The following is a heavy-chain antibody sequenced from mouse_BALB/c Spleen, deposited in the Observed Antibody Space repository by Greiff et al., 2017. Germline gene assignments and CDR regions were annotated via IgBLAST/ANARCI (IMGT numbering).Heavy chain of an antibody. J-gene: IGHJ2*01. CDR2: INPSNGRT. D-gene: IGHD4-1*01. CDR3: ARAPVGNFDY. Sequence: QVQLQQPGAELVKPGASVKLSCKASGYTFTSYWMHWVKQRPGQGLEWIGEINPSNGRTNYNEKFKSKATLTVDKSSSTAYMQLSSLTSEDSAVSYCARAPVGNFDYWGQGTTLTVSS. V-gene: IGHV1S81*02. CDR1: GYTFTSYW.